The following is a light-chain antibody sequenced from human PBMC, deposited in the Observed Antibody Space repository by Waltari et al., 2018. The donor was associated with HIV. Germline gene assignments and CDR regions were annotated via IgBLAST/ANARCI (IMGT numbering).Light chain of an antibody. Sequence: EIVMTQSPATLSVSPGERPTLFCRACQNITTNLAWYQKKPGQAPRLLIYGAFTRATGIPATCSGSGAGTEFTLTISSLQSEDFALYCCQQYNNLPRTFGGGTKVEIK. CDR1: QNITTN. J-gene: IGKJ4*01. CDR3: QQYNNLPRT. CDR2: GAF. V-gene: IGKV3-15*01.